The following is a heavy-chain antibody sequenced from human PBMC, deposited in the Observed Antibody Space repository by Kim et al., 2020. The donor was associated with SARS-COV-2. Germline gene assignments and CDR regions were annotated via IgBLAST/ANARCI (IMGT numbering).Heavy chain of an antibody. Sequence: ASVKVSCKASGYTFTAYAIHWVRQAPGQRLEWMGWMNAGDGNTKYSQKFQGRVTLTRDTSASTAYMELSSLRSEDTAVYYCARDFWSDIDMIKDSWGQGTLVTVSS. D-gene: IGHD5-18*01. CDR1: GYTFTAYA. CDR2: MNAGDGNT. J-gene: IGHJ4*02. V-gene: IGHV1-3*01. CDR3: ARDFWSDIDMIKDS.